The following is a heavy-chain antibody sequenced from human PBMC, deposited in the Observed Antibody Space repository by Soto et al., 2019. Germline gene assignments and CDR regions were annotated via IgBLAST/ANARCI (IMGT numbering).Heavy chain of an antibody. CDR1: GFTLSGYA. V-gene: IGHV3-64*01. Sequence: EVQLAESGGGLAQPGGSLRLSCAASGFTLSGYAMDWVRQAPGKGLEYVSGISSNGVGTYYANSVQGRFTISRDNSKHTLYLQMGSLRPEDMAVYYCARRARPDFYYMDVWGKGTTVTVSS. CDR3: ARRARPDFYYMDV. D-gene: IGHD6-6*01. J-gene: IGHJ6*03. CDR2: ISSNGVGT.